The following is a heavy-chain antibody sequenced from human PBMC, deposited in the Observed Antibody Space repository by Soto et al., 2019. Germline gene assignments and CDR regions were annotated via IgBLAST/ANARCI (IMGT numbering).Heavy chain of an antibody. D-gene: IGHD6-6*01. V-gene: IGHV1-69*04. Sequence: GASVKVSCKASGGTFSSYTISWVRQAPGQGLEWMGRIIPILGIANYAQKFQGRVTMTTDTSTSTAYMELRSLRSDDTAVYYCARDEIAARPYNWFDPWGQGTLVTVSS. CDR3: ARDEIAARPYNWFDP. CDR2: IIPILGIA. J-gene: IGHJ5*02. CDR1: GGTFSSYT.